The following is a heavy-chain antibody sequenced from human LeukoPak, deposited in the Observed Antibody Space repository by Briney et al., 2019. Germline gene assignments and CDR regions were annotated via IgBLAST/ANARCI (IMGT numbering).Heavy chain of an antibody. Sequence: GRSLRLSCAASGFTFSSYGMHWVRQAPGKGLEWVAVIWYDGSNKYYADSVKGRFTISRDNSKNTLYLQINSLRAEDTAVYYCAKSPDPSGSYYDYWGQGTLVTVSS. CDR2: IWYDGSNK. D-gene: IGHD1-26*01. CDR1: GFTFSSYG. J-gene: IGHJ4*02. V-gene: IGHV3-33*06. CDR3: AKSPDPSGSYYDY.